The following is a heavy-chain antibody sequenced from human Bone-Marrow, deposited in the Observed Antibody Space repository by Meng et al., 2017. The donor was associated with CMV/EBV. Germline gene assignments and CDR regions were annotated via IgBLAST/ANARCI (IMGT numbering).Heavy chain of an antibody. CDR3: AREWGYCSSTSCRNPHDAFDI. V-gene: IGHV3-11*04. Sequence: GESLKISCAASGFTFSDYYMSWIRQAPGKGLEWVSYISSSGSTIYYADSVKGRFTISRDNAKNSLYLQMNSLRAEDTAVYYCAREWGYCSSTSCRNPHDAFDIWGQGTMVTVSS. J-gene: IGHJ3*02. CDR1: GFTFSDYY. CDR2: ISSSGSTI. D-gene: IGHD2-2*01.